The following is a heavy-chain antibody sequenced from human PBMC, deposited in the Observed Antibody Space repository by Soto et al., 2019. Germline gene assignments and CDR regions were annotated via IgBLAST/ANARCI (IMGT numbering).Heavy chain of an antibody. D-gene: IGHD2-2*01. CDR3: ARNLFEEVPADY. V-gene: IGHV1-69*02. J-gene: IGHJ4*02. CDR1: GGTFSSYT. Sequence: QVQLVQSGAEVKKPGSSVKVSCKASGGTFSSYTISWVRQAPGQGLEWMGRIIPILGIANYAQKFQGRVTITADKTTSTAYMELSSLRSEDTAVYYCARNLFEEVPADYWGQGTLVTVSS. CDR2: IIPILGIA.